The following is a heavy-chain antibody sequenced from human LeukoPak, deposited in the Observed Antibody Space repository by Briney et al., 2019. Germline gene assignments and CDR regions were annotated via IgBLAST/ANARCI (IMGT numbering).Heavy chain of an antibody. J-gene: IGHJ5*02. Sequence: SETLSLTCTVSGGSVSDSSYYWGWIRQPPGMGLEWIGEIIHSGGTSYNPSLKSRLTISVETSRKQFFLKLTSVTAADTALYFCAIGPLAFRRVAGIFSWGRGTQVTVSS. CDR3: AIGPLAFRRVAGIFS. V-gene: IGHV4-39*07. CDR2: IIHSGGT. CDR1: GGSVSDSSYY. D-gene: IGHD6-19*01.